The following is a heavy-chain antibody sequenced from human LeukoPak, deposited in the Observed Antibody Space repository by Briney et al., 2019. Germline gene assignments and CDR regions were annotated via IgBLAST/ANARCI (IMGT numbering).Heavy chain of an antibody. CDR1: GYTFTSYD. V-gene: IGHV1-8*01. CDR2: MNPNSGNT. D-gene: IGHD3-10*01. J-gene: IGHJ6*03. CDR3: ARAYYGSGRNYYYYYMDV. Sequence: ASVKVSCKASGYTFTSYDINWVRQAPGQGLEWMGWMNPNSGNTVYAQKFQGRVTMTRNTSISTAYMELSSLRSEDTAVYYCARAYYGSGRNYYYYYMDVWGKGTTVTVSS.